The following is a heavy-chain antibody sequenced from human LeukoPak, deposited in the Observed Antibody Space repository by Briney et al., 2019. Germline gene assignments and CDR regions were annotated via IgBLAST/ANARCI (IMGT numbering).Heavy chain of an antibody. D-gene: IGHD2-2*01. CDR3: ARDRCSSTSCHNWFDP. CDR2: IYSGGST. V-gene: IGHV3-53*05. CDR1: GFTVSSNY. Sequence: PGGSLRLSCAASGFTVSSNYVSWVRQAPGKGLEWVSVIYSGGSTYYADSVKGRFTISRDNSKNTLYLQMNSLRAEDTAVYYCARDRCSSTSCHNWFDPWGQGTLVTVSS. J-gene: IGHJ5*02.